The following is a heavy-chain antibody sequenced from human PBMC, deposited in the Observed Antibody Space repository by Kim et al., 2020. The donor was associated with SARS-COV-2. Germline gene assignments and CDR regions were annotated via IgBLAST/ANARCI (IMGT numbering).Heavy chain of an antibody. J-gene: IGHJ4*02. V-gene: IGHV4-61*02. Sequence: SETLSLTCTVSGGSISSGSYYWSWIRQPAGKGLEWIGRIYTSGSTNYNPSLKSRVTISVDTSKNQFSLKLSSVTAADTAVYYCTRLGRSSSFDYWGQGTLVTVSS. CDR3: TRLGRSSSFDY. D-gene: IGHD6-6*01. CDR2: IYTSGST. CDR1: GGSISSGSYY.